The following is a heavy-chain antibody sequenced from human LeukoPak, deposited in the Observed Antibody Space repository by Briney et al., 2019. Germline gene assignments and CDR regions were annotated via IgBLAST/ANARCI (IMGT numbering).Heavy chain of an antibody. D-gene: IGHD2-15*01. V-gene: IGHV5-51*01. CDR2: IYPGDSDT. Sequence: GESLKISCKASGYTFTTSWIGWVRQMPGKGLEYMGIIYPGDSDTRYSPSFQGQVTISAHKSISTAYMQWNSLKASDPAIYYCARLGYCSSGGCFSRGYFQDWGQGTLVTVSS. J-gene: IGHJ1*01. CDR3: ARLGYCSSGGCFSRGYFQD. CDR1: GYTFTTSW.